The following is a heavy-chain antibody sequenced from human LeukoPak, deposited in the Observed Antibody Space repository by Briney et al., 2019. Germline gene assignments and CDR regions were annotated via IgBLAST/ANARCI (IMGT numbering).Heavy chain of an antibody. J-gene: IGHJ5*02. CDR3: ARDSLPRGAGAWFDP. CDR2: IYTNGRT. V-gene: IGHV4-61*02. CDR1: GGSISSGSDY. D-gene: IGHD3-10*01. Sequence: SQTLSLTCTVSGGSISSGSDYWSWIRQPAGKGLEWIGRIYTNGRTNYNPSLKSRVTISVATSKNQFSLKLTSVTAADTAVYYCARDSLPRGAGAWFDPWGQGTLVIVSS.